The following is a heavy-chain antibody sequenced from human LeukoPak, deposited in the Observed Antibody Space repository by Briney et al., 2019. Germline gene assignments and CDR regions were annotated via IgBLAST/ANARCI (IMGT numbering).Heavy chain of an antibody. D-gene: IGHD3-22*01. Sequence: SQTLSLTCAISGDSVSSNSAAWNWIRQSPSRGLEWLGRTYYRSKWYNDYAVPVKSRTTINPDTSKDQFSLQLNSVTPEDTAVYYCARGVYYYDSSGYYFDYWGQGTLVTVSS. CDR2: TYYRSKWYN. J-gene: IGHJ4*02. CDR1: GDSVSSNSAA. CDR3: ARGVYYYDSSGYYFDY. V-gene: IGHV6-1*01.